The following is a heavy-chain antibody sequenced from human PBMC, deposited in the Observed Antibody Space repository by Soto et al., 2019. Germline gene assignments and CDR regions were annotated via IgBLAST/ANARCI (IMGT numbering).Heavy chain of an antibody. CDR1: GLTFSTYA. Sequence: EVHLLESGGDLVQPRGSLRLSCTASGLTFSTYAMSWDRQAPGKGLEWVSAIGGSGTGGRTYYADSVKGRFTISRDNSKNTVYLQMNSLRADDTAVYYCAKSPGGLDGYNSDYYGMDVWGQGTTVTVSS. V-gene: IGHV3-23*01. CDR3: AKSPGGLDGYNSDYYGMDV. CDR2: IGGSGTGGRT. J-gene: IGHJ6*02. D-gene: IGHD5-12*01.